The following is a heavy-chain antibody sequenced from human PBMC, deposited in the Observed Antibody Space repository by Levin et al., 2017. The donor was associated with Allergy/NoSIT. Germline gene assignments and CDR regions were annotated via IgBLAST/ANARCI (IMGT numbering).Heavy chain of an antibody. V-gene: IGHV1-69*06. D-gene: IGHD1-7*01. CDR2: IIPIFGTA. Sequence: SVKVSCKASGGTFSSYAISWVRQAPGQGLEWMGGIIPIFGTANYAQKFQGRVTITADKSTSTAYMELSSLRSEDTAVYYCARARSGTTNYYYYGMDVWGQGTTVTVSS. CDR1: GGTFSSYA. CDR3: ARARSGTTNYYYYGMDV. J-gene: IGHJ6*02.